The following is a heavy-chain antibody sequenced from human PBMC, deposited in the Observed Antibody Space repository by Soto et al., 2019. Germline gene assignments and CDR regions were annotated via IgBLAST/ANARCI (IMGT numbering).Heavy chain of an antibody. Sequence: QVQLQESGPGLVKPSETLSLTCTVAGGSISPDYWSWIRQPPGKGLEWIGYVYYSGNTNYNTSLENRITISVDPSKHRSSLNLTYANAADTAVYKCARKGAAASYAHYYMDVWGRGTEVTVSS. CDR1: GGSISPDY. CDR2: VYYSGNT. V-gene: IGHV4-59*01. J-gene: IGHJ6*03. D-gene: IGHD6-13*01. CDR3: ARKGAAASYAHYYMDV.